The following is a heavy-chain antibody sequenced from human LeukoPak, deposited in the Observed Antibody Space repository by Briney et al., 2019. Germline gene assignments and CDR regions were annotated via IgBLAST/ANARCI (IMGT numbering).Heavy chain of an antibody. J-gene: IGHJ4*02. V-gene: IGHV3-30*04. D-gene: IGHD5-24*01. Sequence: GGSLRLSCEASGFNFHNFAMHWVRQAPGKGLEWVAVISKDERNKYYTDSVKGRFTISRDNSKSTVYLQMNSLRPQDTAVYYCARPSPPGDGYNPCDYWGPGALVTVSS. CDR1: GFNFHNFA. CDR3: ARPSPPGDGYNPCDY. CDR2: ISKDERNK.